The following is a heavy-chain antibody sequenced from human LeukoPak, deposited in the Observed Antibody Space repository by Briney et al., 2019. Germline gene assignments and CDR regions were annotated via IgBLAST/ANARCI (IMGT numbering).Heavy chain of an antibody. J-gene: IGHJ4*02. Sequence: KPSEPLSLTCTVSGDSISIHYWSWIREPPGKGLEWIAYLFDSVNTKDNPSLQSRLTLSADTSKNQFSLRLSSVTAADPAVYYCAAIKRGSIFGYFDFWGEGIKVTVSS. D-gene: IGHD5-18*01. CDR3: AAIKRGSIFGYFDF. CDR1: GDSISIHY. V-gene: IGHV4-59*11. CDR2: LFDSVNT.